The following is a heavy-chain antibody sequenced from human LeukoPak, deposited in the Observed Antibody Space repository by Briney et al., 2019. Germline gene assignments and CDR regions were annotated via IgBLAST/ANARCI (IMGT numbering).Heavy chain of an antibody. D-gene: IGHD3-9*01. CDR2: ISAYNGNT. CDR1: GYTFINYH. J-gene: IGHJ4*02. Sequence: ASVKVSCKASGYTFINYHITWVRQDPGQGLEWMGWISAYNGNTNYAQKLQGRVTMTTDTSASTAYMELRSLRSDDTAVYYCARSRVSYYDILTGYYPFDYWGQGTLVTVSS. CDR3: ARSRVSYYDILTGYYPFDY. V-gene: IGHV1-18*01.